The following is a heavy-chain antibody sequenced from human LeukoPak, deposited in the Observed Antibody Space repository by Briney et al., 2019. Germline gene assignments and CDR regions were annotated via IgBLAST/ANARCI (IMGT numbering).Heavy chain of an antibody. CDR1: GLTFASYE. Sequence: GGSLRLSCAASGLTFASYEMNWVRQAPGKGLEWVANIKHDGSEAHYVDSVKGRFTISRDNAKNSLSLQMNSLNVDDTGVYFCTRDALFGSGRTHLDFWSQGTLVSVSS. CDR3: TRDALFGSGRTHLDF. J-gene: IGHJ4*02. D-gene: IGHD3-10*01. V-gene: IGHV3-7*04. CDR2: IKHDGSEA.